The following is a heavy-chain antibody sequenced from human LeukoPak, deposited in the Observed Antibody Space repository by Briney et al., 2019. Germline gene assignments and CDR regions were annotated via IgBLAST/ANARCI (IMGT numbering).Heavy chain of an antibody. V-gene: IGHV1-18*01. CDR1: GYTFISYG. D-gene: IGHD2-21*02. CDR2: ISGYNGNT. CDR3: ARGLGVVTAQSEQPKPRYFDL. J-gene: IGHJ2*01. Sequence: ASVKVSFKASGYTFISYGISWVRQAPGQGLEWMGWISGYNGNTNYAQNPQGRVTMTTDTSTSTAYMELRSLRSDDTAVYYCARGLGVVTAQSEQPKPRYFDLWGRGTQVTVSS.